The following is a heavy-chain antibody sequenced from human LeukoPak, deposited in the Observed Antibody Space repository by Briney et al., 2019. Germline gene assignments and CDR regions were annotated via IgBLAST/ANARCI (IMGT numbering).Heavy chain of an antibody. CDR3: AKAESRYYYGSGSYLAF. Sequence: GGSLRLSCAASGFTFSSYAMSWARQAPGKGLEWVSAVTGSGGSTYYTDSVKGRFTISRDNSKTTLYLQMNSLRDEDTAMYYCAKAESRYYYGSGSYLAFWGQGTRVTVSS. D-gene: IGHD3-10*01. V-gene: IGHV3-23*01. CDR1: GFTFSSYA. CDR2: VTGSGGST. J-gene: IGHJ4*02.